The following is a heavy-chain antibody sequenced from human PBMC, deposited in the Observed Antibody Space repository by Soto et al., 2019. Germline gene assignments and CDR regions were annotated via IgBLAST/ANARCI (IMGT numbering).Heavy chain of an antibody. CDR2: IYYSGST. CDR1: GGSMSSYY. Sequence: QVQLQESGPGLVKPSETLSLTCTASGGSMSSYYWCWIRQPPGKGLEWIGYIYYSGSTNDNPSLKSRVTISVDTSMNQFSLKLSSVSAADTAVYYCARDLTAGRAFDIWGQGTMVTVSS. D-gene: IGHD6-19*01. J-gene: IGHJ3*02. CDR3: ARDLTAGRAFDI. V-gene: IGHV4-59*01.